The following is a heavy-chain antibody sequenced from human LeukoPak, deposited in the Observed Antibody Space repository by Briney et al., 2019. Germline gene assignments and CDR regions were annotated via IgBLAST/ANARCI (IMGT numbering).Heavy chain of an antibody. D-gene: IGHD3-10*01. CDR2: IIPIFGTA. J-gene: IGHJ3*02. V-gene: IGHV1-69*05. Sequence: ASVKVSCKASGGTFSSYAISWVRQAPGQGLEWMGRIIPIFGTANYAQKFQGRVTITTDESTSTAYMELSSLRSEDTAVYYCARVSYGSGSYWERIYAFDIWGQGTMVTVSS. CDR1: GGTFSSYA. CDR3: ARVSYGSGSYWERIYAFDI.